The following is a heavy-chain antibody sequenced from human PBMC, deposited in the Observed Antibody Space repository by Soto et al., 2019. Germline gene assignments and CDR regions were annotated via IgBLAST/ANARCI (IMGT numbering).Heavy chain of an antibody. CDR2: ISYDGSNK. CDR1: GFTFSSYG. D-gene: IGHD2-15*01. J-gene: IGHJ4*02. CDR3: AKEARRIAATKYYFDY. Sequence: GGSLRLSCAASGFTFSSYGMHWVRQAPGKGLEWVAVISYDGSNKYYADSVKGRFTISRDNSKNTLYLQMNSLRAEDTAVYYCAKEARRIAATKYYFDYWGQGTLVTVSS. V-gene: IGHV3-30*18.